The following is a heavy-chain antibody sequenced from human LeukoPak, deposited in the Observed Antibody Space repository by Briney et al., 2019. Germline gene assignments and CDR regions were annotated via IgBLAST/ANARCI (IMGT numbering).Heavy chain of an antibody. CDR3: ARAPSGYSYGHPYYFDY. D-gene: IGHD5-18*01. Sequence: GGTLRLSCAASGFTVSSNYMSWVRQAPGKGLEWVSVIYSGGSTYYADSVKGRFTISRDNSKNTLYLQMNSLRAEDTAVYYCARAPSGYSYGHPYYFDYWGQGTLVTVSS. V-gene: IGHV3-53*01. CDR2: IYSGGST. J-gene: IGHJ4*02. CDR1: GFTVSSNY.